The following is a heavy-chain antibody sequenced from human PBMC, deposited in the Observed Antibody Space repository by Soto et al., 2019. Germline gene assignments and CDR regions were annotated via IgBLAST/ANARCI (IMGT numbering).Heavy chain of an antibody. J-gene: IGHJ5*01. CDR3: ASFNGYSSGWFDY. D-gene: IGHD6-19*01. CDR2: IYYSGST. Sequence: SETLSLTCTVSGGSISSYYWSWIRQPPGKGLEWIGYIYYSGSTNYNPSLKSRVTISVDTSKNQFSLKLSSVTAADTAVYYCASFNGYSSGWFDYWGQGTLVTVSS. V-gene: IGHV4-59*12. CDR1: GGSISSYY.